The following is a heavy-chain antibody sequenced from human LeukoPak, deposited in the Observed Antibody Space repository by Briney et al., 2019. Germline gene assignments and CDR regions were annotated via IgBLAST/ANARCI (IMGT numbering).Heavy chain of an antibody. CDR3: ARWGHLSIVGANYFDY. D-gene: IGHD1-26*01. CDR1: GGSISSSSYY. CDR2: IYYSGST. Sequence: PSETLSLTCTVSGGSISSSSYYWGWIRQPPGKGLEWIGSIYYSGSTYYNPSLKSRVTISVDTSKNQFSLKLSSVTAADTAVYYCARWGHLSIVGANYFDYWGQGTLVTVSS. V-gene: IGHV4-39*01. J-gene: IGHJ4*02.